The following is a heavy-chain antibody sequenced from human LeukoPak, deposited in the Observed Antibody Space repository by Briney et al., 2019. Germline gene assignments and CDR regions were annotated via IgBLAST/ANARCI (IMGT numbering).Heavy chain of an antibody. J-gene: IGHJ5*02. V-gene: IGHV4-31*03. D-gene: IGHD3-22*01. Sequence: PSQTLSLTCTVSGGSISSGGYYWSWIRQHPRKGLEWIGYTYHSGHTYYNPSLKSRVTISVDTSKNQFSLKLSSVTAADTAVYYCARDLGYYYDSSNNWFDPWGQGTLVTVSS. CDR1: GGSISSGGYY. CDR3: ARDLGYYYDSSNNWFDP. CDR2: TYHSGHT.